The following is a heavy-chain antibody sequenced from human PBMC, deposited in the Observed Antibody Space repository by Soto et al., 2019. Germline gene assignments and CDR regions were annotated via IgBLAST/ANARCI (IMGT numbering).Heavy chain of an antibody. D-gene: IGHD2-15*01. J-gene: IGHJ4*02. Sequence: PGGSLRLSCAASGFTFSSYAMSWVRQAPGKGLEWVSAISGSGGSTYYADSVKGRFTISRDNSKNTLYLQMNSLRAEDTAVYYCAKDPSHCRGGSCYPGFFYYFDYWGQGTLVTVSS. CDR1: GFTFSSYA. CDR2: ISGSGGST. V-gene: IGHV3-23*01. CDR3: AKDPSHCRGGSCYPGFFYYFDY.